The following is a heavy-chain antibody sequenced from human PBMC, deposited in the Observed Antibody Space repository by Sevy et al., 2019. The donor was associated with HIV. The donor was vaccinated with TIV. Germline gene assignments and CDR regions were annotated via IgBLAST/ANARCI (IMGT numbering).Heavy chain of an antibody. CDR2: ISYDGSNK. CDR3: ARELAYYYGSGSSEYYYYGMDV. Sequence: GGSLRLSCAASGFTFSSYAMHWVRQAPGKGLEWVAVISYDGSNKYYADSVKGRFTISRDNSKNTLYLQMNSLGAEDTAVYYCARELAYYYGSGSSEYYYYGMDVWGQGTTVTVSS. CDR1: GFTFSSYA. D-gene: IGHD3-10*01. V-gene: IGHV3-30-3*01. J-gene: IGHJ6*02.